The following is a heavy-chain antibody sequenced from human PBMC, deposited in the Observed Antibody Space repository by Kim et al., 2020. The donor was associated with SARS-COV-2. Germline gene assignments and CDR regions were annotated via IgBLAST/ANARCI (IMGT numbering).Heavy chain of an antibody. J-gene: IGHJ4*02. V-gene: IGHV3-30*07. D-gene: IGHD3-22*01. CDR3: AREFSSYYYDSSGYYPDY. Sequence: KGRFTISRDNSKNTLYLQMNSLRAEDTAVYYCAREFSSYYYDSSGYYPDYWGQGTLVTVSS.